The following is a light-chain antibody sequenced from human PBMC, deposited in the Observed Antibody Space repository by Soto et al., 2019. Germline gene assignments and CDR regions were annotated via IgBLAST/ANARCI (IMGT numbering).Light chain of an antibody. Sequence: DIQMTQSPSTLSASKGDRVTITCRASQSISGWLAWYQQKPGTAPKLLIYDASTLERGVPSRFSGSGSGTEFTLTISSLQPDDFATYYCQHYDNLPRYTFGLGTKLEIK. CDR1: QSISGW. CDR2: DAS. J-gene: IGKJ2*01. CDR3: QHYDNLPRYT. V-gene: IGKV1-5*01.